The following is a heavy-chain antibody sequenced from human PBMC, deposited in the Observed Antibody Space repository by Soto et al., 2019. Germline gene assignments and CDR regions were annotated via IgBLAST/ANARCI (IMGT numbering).Heavy chain of an antibody. J-gene: IGHJ4*02. CDR1: GFTFSYYV. CDR3: AQDRGCSGSTCYQAY. V-gene: IGHV3-23*01. Sequence: PGGSLRLSCAASGFTFSYYVLSWVRQAPGKGLEWASSISGSRGSTTYYAGSVKGRFTISRDNSKNTLYLQMNSLRVEDTAVYYCAQDRGCSGSTCYQAYWGPGTLVTVS. CDR2: ISGSRGSTT. D-gene: IGHD2-2*01.